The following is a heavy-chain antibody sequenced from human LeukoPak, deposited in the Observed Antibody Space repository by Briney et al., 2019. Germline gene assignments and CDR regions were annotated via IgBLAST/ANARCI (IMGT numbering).Heavy chain of an antibody. J-gene: IGHJ5*02. D-gene: IGHD6-6*01. CDR3: ARKYSSSPLGFDP. CDR1: GGSISSGGYY. CDR2: IYYSGST. V-gene: IGHV4-31*03. Sequence: SGTLSLTCTVSGGSISSGGYYWSWIRQHPGKGLEWIGYIYYSGSTYYNPSLKSRVTISVDTSKNQFSLKLSSVTAADTAVYYCARKYSSSPLGFDPWGQGTLVTVSS.